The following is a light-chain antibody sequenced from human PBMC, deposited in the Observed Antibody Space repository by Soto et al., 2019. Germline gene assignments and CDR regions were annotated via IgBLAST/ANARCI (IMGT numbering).Light chain of an antibody. CDR2: EVV. Sequence: QSALTQPASVSGSPGQSITISCTGTSGDIGGYNSVSWYQQHPGKAPKLLIYEVVKRPSGVSNRFSGSKSGNTASLTISGLQADDEADYYCCSFAGATIWVFGGGTKLTVL. J-gene: IGLJ3*02. CDR3: CSFAGATIWV. V-gene: IGLV2-14*01. CDR1: SGDIGGYNS.